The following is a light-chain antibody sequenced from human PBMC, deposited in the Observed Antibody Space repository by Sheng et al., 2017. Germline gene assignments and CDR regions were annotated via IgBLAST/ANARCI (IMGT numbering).Light chain of an antibody. CDR2: DDS. CDR3: QVWDSSSDQHAV. CDR1: NIGSKS. Sequence: SYVLTQPPSVSVAPGQTARITCGGNNIGSKSVHWYQQKPGQAPVLVVYDDSDLPSGIPERFSGSNSGNTATLTISRVEAGDEADYYCQVWDSSSDQHAVFGGGTQLTVL. V-gene: IGLV3-21*02. J-gene: IGLJ7*01.